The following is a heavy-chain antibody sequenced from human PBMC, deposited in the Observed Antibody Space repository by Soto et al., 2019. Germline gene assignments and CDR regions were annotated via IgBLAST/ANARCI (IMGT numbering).Heavy chain of an antibody. CDR2: INHSGST. J-gene: IGHJ6*03. V-gene: IGHV4-34*01. Sequence: SWVRQMPGKGLEWIGEINHSGSTNYNPSLKSRVTISVDTSKNQFSLKLSSVTAADTAVYYCARRVTTLPYYYYYYMDVWGKGTTVTVSS. D-gene: IGHD4-17*01. CDR3: ARRVTTLPYYYYYYMDV.